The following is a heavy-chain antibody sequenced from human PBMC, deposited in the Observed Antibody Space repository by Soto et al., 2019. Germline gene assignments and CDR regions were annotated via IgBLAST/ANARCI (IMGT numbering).Heavy chain of an antibody. CDR3: ASSRIAARLSAYYYGMDV. CDR1: RGTFSSYA. V-gene: IGHV1-69*01. Sequence: QVQLVQSGAEVKKPGSSVKVSCKASRGTFSSYAISWVRQAPGQGLEWMGGIIPIFGTANYAQKFQGRVTITADESTSTAYMELSSLRSEDTAVYYCASSRIAARLSAYYYGMDVWGQGTTVTVSS. D-gene: IGHD6-6*01. J-gene: IGHJ6*02. CDR2: IIPIFGTA.